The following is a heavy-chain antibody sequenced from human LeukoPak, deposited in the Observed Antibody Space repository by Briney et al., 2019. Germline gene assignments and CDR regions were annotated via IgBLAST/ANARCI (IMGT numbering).Heavy chain of an antibody. J-gene: IGHJ6*02. D-gene: IGHD6-13*01. V-gene: IGHV1-18*01. CDR1: GYTFTSYG. Sequence: GASVKVSCKASGYTFTSYGISWVRQAPGQGLEWMGWISAYNGNTNYAQKLQGRVTMTTDTSTSTAYMELRSLRSDDTAVYYCARVFDDKVEQQLIYYYYYGMGVWGQGTTVTVSS. CDR2: ISAYNGNT. CDR3: ARVFDDKVEQQLIYYYYYGMGV.